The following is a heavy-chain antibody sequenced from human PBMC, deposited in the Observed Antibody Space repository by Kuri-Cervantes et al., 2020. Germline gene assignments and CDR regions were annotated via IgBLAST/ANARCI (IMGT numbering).Heavy chain of an antibody. D-gene: IGHD3-10*01. J-gene: IGHJ4*02. V-gene: IGHV3-30*14. Sequence: LSLTCAASGLTFSIYAMSWVRQAPGKGLEWVAVISYDGSNKYYAGSVKGRFTISRENAKNSLYLQMNSLRAGDTAVYYCAKAEAGRLWFGELFFDYWGQGTLVTVSS. CDR3: AKAEAGRLWFGELFFDY. CDR1: GLTFSIYA. CDR2: ISYDGSNK.